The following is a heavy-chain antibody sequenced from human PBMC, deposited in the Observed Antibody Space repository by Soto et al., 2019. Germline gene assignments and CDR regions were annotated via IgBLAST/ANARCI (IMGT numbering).Heavy chain of an antibody. CDR3: AKDGRHEYVWGSYRHNAFDI. V-gene: IGHV3-30*18. CDR2: ISYDGSNK. D-gene: IGHD3-16*02. J-gene: IGHJ3*02. CDR1: GFTFSSYG. Sequence: QVQLVESGGGVVQPGRSLRLSCAASGFTFSSYGMHWVRQAPGKGLEWVAVISYDGSNKYYADSVKGRFTISRDNSKNTLYLQMTSLRAEDTAVYYCAKDGRHEYVWGSYRHNAFDIWGQGTMVTVSS.